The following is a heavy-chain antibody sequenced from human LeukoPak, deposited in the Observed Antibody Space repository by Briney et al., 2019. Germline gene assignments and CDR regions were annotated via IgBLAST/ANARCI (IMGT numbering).Heavy chain of an antibody. CDR1: GFTFSNYW. J-gene: IGHJ4*02. V-gene: IGHV3-7*01. CDR3: VRGSGWLTEK. D-gene: IGHD6-19*01. Sequence: GGSLRLSCAATGFTFSNYWMNWVRQAPGKGLEWVANIKQDGSDKNYVDSVEGRFTISRDNAKSSLYLQMTSLRGEDMAVYYCVRGSGWLTEKWGQGTLVTVSS. CDR2: IKQDGSDK.